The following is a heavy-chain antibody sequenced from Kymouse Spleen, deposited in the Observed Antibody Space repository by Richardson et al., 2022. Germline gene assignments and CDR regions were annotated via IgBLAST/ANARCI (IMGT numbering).Heavy chain of an antibody. Sequence: QVQLVESGGGVVQPGRSLRLSCAASGFTFSSYGMHWVRQAPGKGLEWVAVISYDGSNKYYADSVKGRFTISRDNSKNTLYLQMNSLRAEDTAVYYCAKEGLVWGQGTLVTVSS. V-gene: IGHV3-30*18. CDR1: GFTFSSYG. CDR2: ISYDGSNK. D-gene: IGHD3-9*01. J-gene: IGHJ4*02,IGHJ5*02. CDR3: AKEGLV.